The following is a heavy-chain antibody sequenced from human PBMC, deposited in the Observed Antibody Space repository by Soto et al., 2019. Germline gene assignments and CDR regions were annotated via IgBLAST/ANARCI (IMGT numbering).Heavy chain of an antibody. CDR3: VRTARQGAVAPHWFDR. D-gene: IGHD2-21*02. J-gene: IGHJ5*02. V-gene: IGHV4-30-4*01. Sequence: SETLSLTCTVSGSSIRSTDYYWSWIRQARGKGLEWIGYVYYTGSTYCNPSLMSRLTISVHTYKNQFSLKLTSVTAAETAVYYCVRTARQGAVAPHWFDRWGQGTQVTVS. CDR2: VYYTGST. CDR1: GSSIRSTDYY.